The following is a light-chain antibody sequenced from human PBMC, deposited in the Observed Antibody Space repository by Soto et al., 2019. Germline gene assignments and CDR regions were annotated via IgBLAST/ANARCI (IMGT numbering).Light chain of an antibody. Sequence: QSVLTQPASVSGSPGQSITISCTGTSSDVAAYNYVSWYRQHPGKAPKLMIYEVSNRPSGISNRFSGSKSGNTASLTISGRQAEDEADYYCCSYTQVSTLVCGGGTKLTVL. CDR1: SSDVAAYNY. V-gene: IGLV2-14*01. J-gene: IGLJ3*02. CDR2: EVS. CDR3: CSYTQVSTLV.